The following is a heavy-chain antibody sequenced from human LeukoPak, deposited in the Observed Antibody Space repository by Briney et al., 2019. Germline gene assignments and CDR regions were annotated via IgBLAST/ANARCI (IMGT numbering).Heavy chain of an antibody. V-gene: IGHV4-39*07. CDR3: DVSPNGVVDY. CDR1: GDSISSGAYY. Sequence: SSETLSLTCTVSGDSISSGAYYWGWIRQPPGKGLEWIGSIYYSGSTYDNPSLKSRVTISVDTSRNQFSLKLSSVTAADTAVSARDVSPNGVVDYWGQGTLVTVSS. J-gene: IGHJ4*02. CDR2: IYYSGST. D-gene: IGHD2-8*01.